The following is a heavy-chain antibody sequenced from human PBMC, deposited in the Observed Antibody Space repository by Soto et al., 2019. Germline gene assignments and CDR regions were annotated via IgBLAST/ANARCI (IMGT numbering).Heavy chain of an antibody. CDR3: AKSVYNWNDGFFDY. D-gene: IGHD1-1*01. CDR2: ISYDGNNK. V-gene: IGHV3-30*18. J-gene: IGHJ4*02. CDR1: GFTFSTYG. Sequence: PGESLRLSCAASGFTFSTYGMHWVRQAPGKGLEWVAVISYDGNNKYYADSVKGRFTISRDNSKNTLYLQMSSLRAEDTAVYYCAKSVYNWNDGFFDYWGQGTLVTVSS.